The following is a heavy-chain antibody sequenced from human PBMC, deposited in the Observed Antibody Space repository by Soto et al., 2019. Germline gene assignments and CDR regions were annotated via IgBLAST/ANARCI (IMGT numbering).Heavy chain of an antibody. V-gene: IGHV4-4*02. CDR2: IYHSGST. Sequence: QVQLQESGPGLVKPSGTLSLTCAVSGGSISSSNWWSWVRQPPVKGLEWIGEIYHSGSTNYNPSLKSRVTISVDKSKNQFSLKLSSVTAADTAVYYCAYGIAAAGTWNWFDPWGQGTLVTVSS. CDR1: GGSISSSNW. D-gene: IGHD6-13*01. J-gene: IGHJ5*02. CDR3: AYGIAAAGTWNWFDP.